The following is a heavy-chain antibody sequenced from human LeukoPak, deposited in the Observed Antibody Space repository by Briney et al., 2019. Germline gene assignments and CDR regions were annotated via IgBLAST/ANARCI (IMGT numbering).Heavy chain of an antibody. CDR3: ARQREGYFDL. J-gene: IGHJ2*01. CDR1: VGSFSGYY. Sequence: SETLSLTCAVYVGSFSGYYWSWIRQPPGKGLEWIGEINHSGSINYNPSLKSRVTISVVTSKNQFSLKLTSVTAADTAVYYCARQREGYFDLWGRGTQVTVSS. V-gene: IGHV4-34*01. CDR2: INHSGSI.